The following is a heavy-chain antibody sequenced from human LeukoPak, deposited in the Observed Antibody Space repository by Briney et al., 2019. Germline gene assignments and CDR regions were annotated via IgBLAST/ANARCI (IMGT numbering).Heavy chain of an antibody. CDR1: GGSFSGYY. CDR3: ARDTYYDSSGFDY. Sequence: SETLSLTCAVYGGSFSGYYWSWIRQPPGKGLEWIGEINHSGSTNYSPSLKSRVTISVDTSKNQFSLKLSSVTAADTAVYYCARDTYYDSSGFDYWGQGTLVTVSS. CDR2: INHSGST. J-gene: IGHJ4*02. D-gene: IGHD3-22*01. V-gene: IGHV4-34*01.